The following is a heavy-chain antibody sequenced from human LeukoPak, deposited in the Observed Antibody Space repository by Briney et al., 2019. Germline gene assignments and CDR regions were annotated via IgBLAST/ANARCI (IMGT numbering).Heavy chain of an antibody. CDR2: LSGNGAKT. CDR1: GFTFSNYA. D-gene: IGHD3-22*01. V-gene: IGHV3-23*01. J-gene: IGHJ4*02. CDR3: AKDPPYYYDSSASLFFDY. Sequence: GGSLRLSCAASGFTFSNYAMLWVRQAPGKGLEWVSALSGNGAKTYYADSVKGRFTISRDNSKNTLYLQMNSLRAEDTAVYYCAKDPPYYYDSSASLFFDYWGQGTLVTVSS.